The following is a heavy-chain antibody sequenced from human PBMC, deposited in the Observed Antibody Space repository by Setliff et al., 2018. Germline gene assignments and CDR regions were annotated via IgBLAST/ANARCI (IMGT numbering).Heavy chain of an antibody. CDR2: IFYSGDT. J-gene: IGHJ4*02. Sequence: WVRQMPGKGLGWIGFIFYSGDTNSNPSLKSRVTMSVDTSKNQFSLKLNSVTAADTATYYCARDRSYYASGSFTKWFDYWGQGALVTVSS. D-gene: IGHD3-10*01. CDR3: ARDRSYYASGSFTKWFDY. V-gene: IGHV4-59*01.